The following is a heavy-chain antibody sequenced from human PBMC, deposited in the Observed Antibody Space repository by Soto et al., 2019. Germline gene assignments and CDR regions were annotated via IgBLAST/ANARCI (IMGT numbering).Heavy chain of an antibody. CDR3: AIQQWLTFDP. CDR1: AGSFSAYY. V-gene: IGHV4-34*01. D-gene: IGHD6-19*01. J-gene: IGHJ5*02. CDR2: ISHSGST. Sequence: WETLSLTCAVYAGSFSAYYWSWIRQPPGKGLEWIGEISHSGSTNYNPSLKSRVTISVDTSKNQFSLKLSSVTAAETAGYYCAIQQWLTFDPWGQGTLVTVSS.